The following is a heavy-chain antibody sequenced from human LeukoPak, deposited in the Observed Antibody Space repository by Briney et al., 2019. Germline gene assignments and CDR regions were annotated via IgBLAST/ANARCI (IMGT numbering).Heavy chain of an antibody. Sequence: GGSLRLSCAASGFTFSSYAMSWVRQAPGKGLEWVSAISGSGGSTYYADSVKGRFTISRDNSKSTLYLQMNSLRAEDTAVYYCARGPPGDYDSSGYQDYWGQGTLVTVSS. V-gene: IGHV3-23*01. J-gene: IGHJ4*02. CDR3: ARGPPGDYDSSGYQDY. D-gene: IGHD3-22*01. CDR1: GFTFSSYA. CDR2: ISGSGGST.